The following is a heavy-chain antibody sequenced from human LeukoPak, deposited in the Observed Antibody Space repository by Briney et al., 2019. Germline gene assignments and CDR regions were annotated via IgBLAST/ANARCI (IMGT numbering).Heavy chain of an antibody. CDR2: IYYSGST. Sequence: SETLSLTCTVSGGSISSSSYYWGWIRQPPGTGLEWIGSIYYSGSTYYNPSLKSRVTISVDTSKNQFSLKLSSVTTADTAVYYCARRGNRWLPFDYWGQGTLVTVSS. CDR1: GGSISSSSYY. CDR3: ARRGNRWLPFDY. J-gene: IGHJ4*02. V-gene: IGHV4-39*01. D-gene: IGHD5-24*01.